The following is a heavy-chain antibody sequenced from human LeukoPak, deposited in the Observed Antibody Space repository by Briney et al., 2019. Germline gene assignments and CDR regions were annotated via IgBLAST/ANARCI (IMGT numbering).Heavy chain of an antibody. Sequence: PGGSLRLSCAASGFTFSSYEMNWARQAPGKGLEWVSYISSSGSTIYYADSVKGRFTISRDNAKNSLYLQMNSLRAEDTAVYYCARDDRSYYYYGMDVWGQGTTVTVSS. D-gene: IGHD3-22*01. CDR2: ISSSGSTI. V-gene: IGHV3-48*03. CDR3: ARDDRSYYYYGMDV. J-gene: IGHJ6*02. CDR1: GFTFSSYE.